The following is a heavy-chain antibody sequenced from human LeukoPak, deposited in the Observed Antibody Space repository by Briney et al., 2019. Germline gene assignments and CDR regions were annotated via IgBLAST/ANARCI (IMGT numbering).Heavy chain of an antibody. V-gene: IGHV1-69*13. CDR1: GGTLSSYA. CDR2: IIPIFGTA. D-gene: IGHD3-3*01. Sequence: SVTVSCKASGGTLSSYAISWVRQAPGQGLEWMGGIIPIFGTANYAQKFQGRVTITADESTSTAYMELSSLRSEDTAVYYCATQRGSYDFWSGPKGYYGMDVWGQGTTVTVSS. CDR3: ATQRGSYDFWSGPKGYYGMDV. J-gene: IGHJ6*02.